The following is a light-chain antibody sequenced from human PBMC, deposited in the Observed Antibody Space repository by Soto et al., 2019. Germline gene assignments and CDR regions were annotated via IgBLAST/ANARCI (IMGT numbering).Light chain of an antibody. CDR3: AAWDDRLNGGV. Sequence: QSVLTQPPSASGTPGQRVTFSCSGSSSNIGSNTVSWYQQLPGTAPKLLIYTNNLRPSGVPDRFFGSQSGNSASLAISGLQSDDEADYYCAAWDDRLNGGVFGGGTKVTVL. V-gene: IGLV1-44*01. CDR1: SSNIGSNT. J-gene: IGLJ2*01. CDR2: TNN.